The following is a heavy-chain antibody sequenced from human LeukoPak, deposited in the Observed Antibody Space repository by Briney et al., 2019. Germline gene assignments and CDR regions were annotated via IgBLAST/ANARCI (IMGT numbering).Heavy chain of an antibody. V-gene: IGHV4-39*07. J-gene: IGHJ5*02. Sequence: PSETLSLTCTVSGGSISSSSYYWGWIRQPPGKGLEWIGSIYYSGSTYYNPSLKSRVTISVDTSKNQFSLKLSSVTAADTAAYYCARGRGYSYGPYNWFDPWGQGTLVTVSS. CDR2: IYYSGST. CDR3: ARGRGYSYGPYNWFDP. CDR1: GGSISSSSYY. D-gene: IGHD5-18*01.